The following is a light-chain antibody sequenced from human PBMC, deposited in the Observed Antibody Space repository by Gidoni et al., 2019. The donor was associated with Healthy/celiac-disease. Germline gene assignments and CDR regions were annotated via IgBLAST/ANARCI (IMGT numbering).Light chain of an antibody. Sequence: IQMTQSPSSLSASVGDRVTITCRASQSISSYLNWYQQKPGKAPKLLIYAASSWQSGVPSRFSDSGSGTDFTLTISSLQPEDFAAYYCQQSYSTLRYTFGQGTKLEIK. J-gene: IGKJ2*01. V-gene: IGKV1-39*01. CDR3: QQSYSTLRYT. CDR2: AAS. CDR1: QSISSY.